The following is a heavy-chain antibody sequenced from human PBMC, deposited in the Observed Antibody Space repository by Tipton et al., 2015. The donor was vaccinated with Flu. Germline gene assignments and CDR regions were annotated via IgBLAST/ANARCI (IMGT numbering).Heavy chain of an antibody. CDR2: IRHDGTNE. CDR3: VKDLPMIGYYYYGLDV. V-gene: IGHV3-30*02. D-gene: IGHD3-10*02. Sequence: QLVQSGGGLVKPGGSLRLSCAASGFSFNSYGMHWVRQAPGKGLQWVAFIRHDGTNEYYVNSVKGRFTISRDNSQNTLYLHMNNLREEDTAVYYCVKDLPMIGYYYYGLDVWGQGTQVTVSS. J-gene: IGHJ6*02. CDR1: GFSFNSYG.